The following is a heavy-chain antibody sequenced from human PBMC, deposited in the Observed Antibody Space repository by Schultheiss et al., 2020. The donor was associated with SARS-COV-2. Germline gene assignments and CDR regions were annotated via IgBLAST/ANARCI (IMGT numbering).Heavy chain of an antibody. Sequence: SGPTLVKPTQTLTLTCTFSGFSISTTGMSVSWIRQPPGKALEWLALIDWDDDKRYSPSLKSRLTITKDTSKNQVVLTMTNMDPVDTATYYCAHSSSEEWYTYNWFDPWGQGTLVTVSS. CDR3: AHSSSEEWYTYNWFDP. V-gene: IGHV2-5*08. D-gene: IGHD3-3*01. CDR1: GFSISTTGMS. CDR2: IDWDDDK. J-gene: IGHJ5*02.